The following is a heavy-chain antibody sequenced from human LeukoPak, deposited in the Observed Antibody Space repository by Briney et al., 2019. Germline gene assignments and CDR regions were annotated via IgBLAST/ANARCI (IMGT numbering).Heavy chain of an antibody. J-gene: IGHJ4*02. D-gene: IGHD4-23*01. V-gene: IGHV4-34*01. CDR2: INHSGST. CDR1: GGSFSGYY. Sequence: SETLSLTCAVYGGSFSGYYWSWIRQPPGKGLEWIGEINHSGSTNYNPSLKSRVTISGDTSKNQFSLRLSSVTAADTAVYYCAREVTWSRLFDYWGQGTLVTVSS. CDR3: AREVTWSRLFDY.